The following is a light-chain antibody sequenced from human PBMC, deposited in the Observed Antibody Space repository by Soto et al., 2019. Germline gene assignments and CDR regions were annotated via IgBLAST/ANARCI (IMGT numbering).Light chain of an antibody. J-gene: IGKJ4*01. V-gene: IGKV3-15*01. CDR3: QQYSKWPLT. CDR1: QSVSSSY. CDR2: GAS. Sequence: EILLTQSPCTLALSPGERATLSCRASQSVSSSYLAWYQQKPGQAPRLLIYGASTRAAETPARFRGSGSETEFTLTISSLPSEDFAVYYCQQYSKWPLTFGGGTKVDIK.